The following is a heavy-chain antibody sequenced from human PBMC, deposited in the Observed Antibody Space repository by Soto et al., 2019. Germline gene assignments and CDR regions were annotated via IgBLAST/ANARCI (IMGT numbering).Heavy chain of an antibody. CDR2: ISFDGTKK. CDR1: GFTFNIYA. D-gene: IGHD6-6*01. V-gene: IGHV3-30-3*01. CDR3: ASSSALWHGMDA. J-gene: IGHJ6*02. Sequence: GGSLRLSCAASGFTFNIYALHWVRQAPGKGLEWVAVISFDGTKKYYSDSVKGRFTISRDNSKNTLYLQMKSLGAEDTAVYYCASSSALWHGMDAWGQGTTVTVSS.